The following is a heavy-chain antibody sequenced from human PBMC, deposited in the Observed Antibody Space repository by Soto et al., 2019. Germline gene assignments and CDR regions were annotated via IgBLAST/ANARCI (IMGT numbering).Heavy chain of an antibody. CDR3: AKRSGYNSGTCFDY. Sequence: VQLLESGGGLVQPGGSLRLSCAASGFTFSSYAMSWVRQAPGKGLEWVSTIIGSGRTTYYADSVRGRFTISRDNSKDTLFLQMNSLRAEDTAIYFCAKRSGYNSGTCFDYWGQGALVTVSS. D-gene: IGHD5-12*01. V-gene: IGHV3-23*01. CDR1: GFTFSSYA. CDR2: IIGSGRTT. J-gene: IGHJ4*02.